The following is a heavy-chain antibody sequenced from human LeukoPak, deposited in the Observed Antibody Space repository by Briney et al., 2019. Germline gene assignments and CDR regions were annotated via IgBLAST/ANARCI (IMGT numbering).Heavy chain of an antibody. D-gene: IGHD6-6*01. J-gene: IGHJ4*02. Sequence: SQTLSLTCTVSGGSISSGDYYWSWIRQPAGKGLEWIGRFYTSGSTNYNPSLKSRVTISVDTSKNQFSLKLSSVTAADTAVYYCARAERGGSSFDYWGQGTLVTVSS. CDR1: GGSISSGDYY. CDR3: ARAERGGSSFDY. CDR2: FYTSGST. V-gene: IGHV4-61*02.